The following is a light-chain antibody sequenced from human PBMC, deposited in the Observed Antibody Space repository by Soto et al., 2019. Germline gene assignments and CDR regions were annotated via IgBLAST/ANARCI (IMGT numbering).Light chain of an antibody. CDR1: SSDVGGYNY. Sequence: QSVLTQRASVSGSPGQSITISCTGTSSDVGGYNYVSWYQQHPGKAPKLMIYDVSNRPSGVSNRFSGSKSGNTASLTISGLQAEDEADYYRSSYASSSTLVFGTGTKSPS. J-gene: IGLJ1*01. CDR3: SSYASSSTLV. CDR2: DVS. V-gene: IGLV2-14*01.